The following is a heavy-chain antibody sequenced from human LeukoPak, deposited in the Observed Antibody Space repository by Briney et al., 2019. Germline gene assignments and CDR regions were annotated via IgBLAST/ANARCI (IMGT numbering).Heavy chain of an antibody. V-gene: IGHV4-59*12. CDR2: IHYGGST. D-gene: IGHD2-2*02. Sequence: SETLSLTCTVSGASIRSNYWSWIRQPPGKGLEWIGNIHYGGSTNYNPSLKSRVTISLDTSNNQFFLKLRSVTAADTAVYYCARDLPIVVVPAAIPVIDWFDPWGQGTLVTVSS. CDR3: ARDLPIVVVPAAIPVIDWFDP. CDR1: GASIRSNY. J-gene: IGHJ5*02.